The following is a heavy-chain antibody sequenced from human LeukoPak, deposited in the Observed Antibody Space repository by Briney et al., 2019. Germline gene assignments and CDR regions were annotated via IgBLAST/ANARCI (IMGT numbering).Heavy chain of an antibody. CDR2: VYYSGST. V-gene: IGHV4-59*01. Sequence: PSETLSLTCTVSGGSISGYSWSLVRQPPGKGLEWIGYVYYSGSTNYNPSLKSRVTISVDTSKNQFSLKLSSVTAADTAVYYCARVDPDSSSTLEVFDYWGQGTLVTVSS. D-gene: IGHD6-6*01. CDR3: ARVDPDSSSTLEVFDY. CDR1: GGSISGYS. J-gene: IGHJ4*02.